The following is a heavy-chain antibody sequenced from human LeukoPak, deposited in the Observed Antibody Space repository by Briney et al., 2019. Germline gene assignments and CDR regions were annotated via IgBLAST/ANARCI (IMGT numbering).Heavy chain of an antibody. V-gene: IGHV4-34*01. CDR1: GGSFSGYY. Sequence: SETLSLTCAVYGGSFSGYYWSWIRQPPGKGLEWIGEINHSGSTNYNPSLKSRVTISVDTSKNQFSLKLSSVTAADTAVYYCARPQAYYYDSSGYYAFDIWGQGTMVTVSS. CDR3: ARPQAYYYDSSGYYAFDI. CDR2: INHSGST. J-gene: IGHJ3*02. D-gene: IGHD3-22*01.